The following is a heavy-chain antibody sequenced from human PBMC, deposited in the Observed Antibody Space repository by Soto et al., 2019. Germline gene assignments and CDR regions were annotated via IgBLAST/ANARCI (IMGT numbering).Heavy chain of an antibody. CDR2: IIPIVGTG. CDR1: GGTVSNYA. D-gene: IGHD2-2*01. J-gene: IGHJ3*01. V-gene: IGHV1-69*01. CDR3: AGVVILVATASTNSYFHMQV. Sequence: QVQLVQSGAAVRKPGSSVTVSCKASGGTVSNYALSWVRKDPGQGLEWMGGIIPIVGTGSYAQKLQGRVTITVDEPTSTDYMKLSILRLEDTAVYYCAGVVILVATASTNSYFHMQVWGPGTMVTV.